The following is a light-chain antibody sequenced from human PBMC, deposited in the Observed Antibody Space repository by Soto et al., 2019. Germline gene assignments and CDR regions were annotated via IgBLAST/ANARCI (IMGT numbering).Light chain of an antibody. J-gene: IGLJ2*01. Sequence: QSVLTQPPSVSGASGQRVTISCTGSISNIGAGYDVHWYQQLPGTAPKLLIYANNNRPSGVPDRFSGSKSGTSASLAITGLQAEDEADYYCQSYDSSLSGVVFGGGTKVTVL. CDR1: ISNIGAGYD. V-gene: IGLV1-40*01. CDR2: ANN. CDR3: QSYDSSLSGVV.